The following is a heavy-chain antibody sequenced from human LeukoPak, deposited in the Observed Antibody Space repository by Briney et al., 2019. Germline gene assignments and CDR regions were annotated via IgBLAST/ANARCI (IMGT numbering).Heavy chain of an antibody. CDR2: IKEDGSDK. D-gene: IGHD5-18*01. Sequence: GGSLRLSCGASGFIFSSYWMAWVRQAPGKGLEWVANIKEDGSDKNYVDSVTGRFTISRDNAKNSFYLQMNSLTAEDTAVYYCARDAAYGYDRFDYWGQGTQVTVSS. J-gene: IGHJ4*02. CDR1: GFIFSSYW. V-gene: IGHV3-7*01. CDR3: ARDAAYGYDRFDY.